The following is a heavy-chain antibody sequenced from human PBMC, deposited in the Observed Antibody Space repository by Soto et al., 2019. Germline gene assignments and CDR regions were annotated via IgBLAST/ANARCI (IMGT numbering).Heavy chain of an antibody. V-gene: IGHV3-7*01. CDR2: VNGDGSEK. Sequence: EVQLVESGGGLVQPGGSLRLSCAASGFTFSSYYMSWVRQAQGKGLEWVANVNGDGSEKYYVDSVKGRFTVSRDNAKKFLYLQMTSLGAEDTAVDYCAKWGGAGSGYWGQGTLVTVAS. CDR1: GFTFSSYY. J-gene: IGHJ4*02. CDR3: AKWGGAGSGY. D-gene: IGHD1-26*01.